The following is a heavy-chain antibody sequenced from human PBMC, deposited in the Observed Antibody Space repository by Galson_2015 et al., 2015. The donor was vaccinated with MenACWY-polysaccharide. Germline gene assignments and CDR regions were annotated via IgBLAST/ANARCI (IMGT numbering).Heavy chain of an antibody. Sequence: SLRLSCAASGFTFSSYGMHWVRQAPGKGLEWVAVISYDGSNKYYADSVKGRFTISRDNPKNTLYLQMNSLRAEDTAVYYCAKGCHSGSYYGTSTGHWYFDLWGRGTLVTVSS. CDR2: ISYDGSNK. CDR3: AKGCHSGSYYGTSTGHWYFDL. CDR1: GFTFSSYG. V-gene: IGHV3-30*18. D-gene: IGHD1-26*01. J-gene: IGHJ2*01.